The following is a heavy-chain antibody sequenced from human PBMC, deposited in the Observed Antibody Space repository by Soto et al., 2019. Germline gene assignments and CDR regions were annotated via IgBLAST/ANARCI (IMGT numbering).Heavy chain of an antibody. CDR1: GFTFSTYA. CDR2: VSYDGNNI. V-gene: IGHV3-30-3*01. J-gene: IGHJ4*02. D-gene: IGHD3-9*01. Sequence: GGSLRLSCVASGFTFSTYAMHWVRQAPGKGLEWVAVVSYDGNNIFYANSVKGRFTISRDNSKNTLYLQMNSLRAEDTAVYYCERDMQARYFFDCWGQGALVTVSS. CDR3: ERDMQARYFFDC.